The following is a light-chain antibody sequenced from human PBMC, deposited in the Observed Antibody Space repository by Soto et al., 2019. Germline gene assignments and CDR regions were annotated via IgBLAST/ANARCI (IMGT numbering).Light chain of an antibody. CDR1: SSNIGSNY. CDR2: DNY. Sequence: QSVFPQPPSVSAAPGQKVTISCSGSSSNIGSNYVSWYQQLPGTAPKLLIYDNYKRPSGIPDRFSGSKSGTSATLGITGLQTGDEADYYCETWDSSQSAVVFGGGTKLTVL. V-gene: IGLV1-51*01. J-gene: IGLJ2*01. CDR3: ETWDSSQSAVV.